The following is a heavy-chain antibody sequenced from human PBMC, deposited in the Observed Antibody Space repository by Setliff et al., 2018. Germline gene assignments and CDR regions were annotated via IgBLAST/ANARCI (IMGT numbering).Heavy chain of an antibody. D-gene: IGHD2-15*01. CDR1: GGSISSGDYY. J-gene: IGHJ4*02. CDR2: INHSGST. Sequence: PSETLSLTCTVSGGSISSGDYYWSWIRQPPGRGLEWIGEINHSGSTNYNPSLKSRVTISVDTSKNQFSLKLSSVTAADTAVYYCAKRGPYCSGGTCHYYFDYWGQGTLVTVSS. V-gene: IGHV4-61*08. CDR3: AKRGPYCSGGTCHYYFDY.